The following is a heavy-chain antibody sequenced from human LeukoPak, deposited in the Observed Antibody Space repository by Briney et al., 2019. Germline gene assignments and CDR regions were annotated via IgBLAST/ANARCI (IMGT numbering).Heavy chain of an antibody. V-gene: IGHV3-49*03. D-gene: IGHD5-12*01. CDR1: GFTFADYA. CDR2: IRSKSNGGTT. CDR3: VRDYRYAGHESVY. J-gene: IGHJ4*02. Sequence: GGSLRLSCTTYGFTFADYAMSWFRQAPGKGLEWVGFIRSKSNGGTTHYAASVEGRFTISRDDSNSIAYLQMNSLKTEDTAVYYCVRDYRYAGHESVYWGQGTLVTVSS.